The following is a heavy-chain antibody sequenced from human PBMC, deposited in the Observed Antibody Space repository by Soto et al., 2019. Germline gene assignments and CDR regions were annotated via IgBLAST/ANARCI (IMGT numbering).Heavy chain of an antibody. CDR3: ARGQPVVVCMDWFDP. CDR1: GYTFTSYD. CDR2: MNPNSGNT. V-gene: IGHV1-8*01. Sequence: QVQLVQSGAEVKKPGASVKVSCKASGYTFTSYDINWVRQATGQGLEWMGWMNPNSGNTGYAQKLQGSVTMTRNTSISTAYRELSSLRPEDTAVYYCARGQPVVVCMDWFDPWGQGTLVTVSS. J-gene: IGHJ5*02. D-gene: IGHD2-15*01.